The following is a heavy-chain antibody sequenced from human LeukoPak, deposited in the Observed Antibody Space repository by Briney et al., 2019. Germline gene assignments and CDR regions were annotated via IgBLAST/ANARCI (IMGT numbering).Heavy chain of an antibody. V-gene: IGHV3-9*01. J-gene: IGHJ4*02. CDR2: ISWNSGSI. CDR1: GFTFDDYA. D-gene: IGHD2-2*01. CDR3: AKDIGTALVVVPAALDY. Sequence: PGRSLRLSCAASGFTFDDYAMHWVRHAPGKGLEWVSGISWNSGSIGYADSVKGRFTISRDNAKNSLYLQMNSLRAEDTALYYCAKDIGTALVVVPAALDYWGQGTLVTVSS.